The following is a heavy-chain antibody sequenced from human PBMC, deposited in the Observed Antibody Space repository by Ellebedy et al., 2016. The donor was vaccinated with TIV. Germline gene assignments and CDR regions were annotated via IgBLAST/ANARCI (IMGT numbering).Heavy chain of an antibody. Sequence: PGGSLRLSCAASGFTFSTYSMNWVRQAPGKGLEWVSSISSSSGFLNYADSVKGRFTISRDNAKNSLYLQMNSLRAEDTAVYYCARGEEGYGYGWDCWGQGTLVTASS. CDR1: GFTFSTYS. CDR3: ARGEEGYGYGWDC. J-gene: IGHJ4*02. D-gene: IGHD5-18*01. CDR2: ISSSSGFL. V-gene: IGHV3-21*01.